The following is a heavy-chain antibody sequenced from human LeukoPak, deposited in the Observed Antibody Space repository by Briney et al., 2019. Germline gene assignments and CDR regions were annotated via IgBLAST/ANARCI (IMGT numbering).Heavy chain of an antibody. CDR3: AREVEVKISQYFDY. CDR1: GFTFSSYW. CDR2: IKQDGSEK. Sequence: GGSLRLSCAASGFTFSSYWMSWVRQAPGKGLEWVANIKQDGSEKYYVDSVKGRFTISRDNAKNSLYLQMNSLRAEDTAVYHCAREVEVKISQYFDYWGQGTLVTVSS. V-gene: IGHV3-7*01. D-gene: IGHD1-1*01. J-gene: IGHJ4*02.